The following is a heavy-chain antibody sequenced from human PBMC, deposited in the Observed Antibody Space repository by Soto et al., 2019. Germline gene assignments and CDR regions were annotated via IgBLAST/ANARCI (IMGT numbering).Heavy chain of an antibody. Sequence: EVQLLESGGGLVQPGGSLRLSCAASGFTFSSYAMSWVRQAPGKGLEWVSAISGSGGSTYYADSVKGRFTISRDNSKNTLYLQMNSLRAEDTAVYYCAKDWVAYIVVDPGDNYMDVWGKGTTVTVSS. J-gene: IGHJ6*03. CDR3: AKDWVAYIVVDPGDNYMDV. CDR2: ISGSGGST. CDR1: GFTFSSYA. V-gene: IGHV3-23*01. D-gene: IGHD2-15*01.